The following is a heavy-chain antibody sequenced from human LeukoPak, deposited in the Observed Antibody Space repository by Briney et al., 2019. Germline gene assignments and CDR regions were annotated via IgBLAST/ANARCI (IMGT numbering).Heavy chain of an antibody. CDR1: GYTFTSYD. CDR2: MSPNSGNT. V-gene: IGHV1-8*01. CDR3: ARAGYCSSTSCYRGHYYYYYYMDV. J-gene: IGHJ6*03. Sequence: GASVKVSCKASGYTFTSYDINWVRQATGRGLEWMGWMSPNSGNTGYAQKFQGRVTMTRNTSISTAYMELSSLRSEDTAVYYCARAGYCSSTSCYRGHYYYYYYMDVWGKGTTVTVSS. D-gene: IGHD2-2*03.